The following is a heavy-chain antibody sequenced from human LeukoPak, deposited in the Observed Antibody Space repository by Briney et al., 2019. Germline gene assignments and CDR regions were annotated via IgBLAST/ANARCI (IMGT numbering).Heavy chain of an antibody. CDR2: IYYSGST. J-gene: IGHJ4*02. D-gene: IGHD7-27*01. CDR1: GGSISSYY. CDR3: ARESNWGGFDY. V-gene: IGHV4-59*12. Sequence: SETLSLTCTVSGGSISSYYWSWIRQPPGKGLEWIGYIYYSGSTNYNPSLKSRVTISVDTSKNQFSLKLSSVTAADTAVYYCARESNWGGFDYWGQGTLVTVSS.